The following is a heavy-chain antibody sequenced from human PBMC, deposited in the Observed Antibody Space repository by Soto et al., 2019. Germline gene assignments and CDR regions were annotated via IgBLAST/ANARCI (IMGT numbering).Heavy chain of an antibody. V-gene: IGHV5-10-1*01. CDR2: INPSDSYT. Sequence: GESLKIACKGTGYRCPSYWISCVHQKPGKGLEWMVRINPSDSYTNYSPSFQGHVTISADKSISTAYLQWSSLKASDTAMYYCARHGYSSGRDWFDPWGQGTLVTVSS. CDR1: GYRCPSYW. J-gene: IGHJ5*02. CDR3: ARHGYSSGRDWFDP. D-gene: IGHD6-19*01.